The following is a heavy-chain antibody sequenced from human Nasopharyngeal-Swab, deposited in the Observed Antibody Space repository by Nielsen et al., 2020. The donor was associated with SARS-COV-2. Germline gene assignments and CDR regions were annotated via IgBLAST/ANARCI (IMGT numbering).Heavy chain of an antibody. D-gene: IGHD2-15*01. J-gene: IGHJ4*02. CDR2: IYYSGST. CDR1: GGSISSYY. CDR3: ARTGLGYCSGGSCYTGFDY. Sequence: GSLRLSCTVSGGSISSYYWSWIRQPPGKGLEWIGYIYYSGSTNYNPSLKSRVTISVDTSKNQFSLKLSSVTAADTAVYYCARTGLGYCSGGSCYTGFDYWGQGTLVTVSS. V-gene: IGHV4-59*13.